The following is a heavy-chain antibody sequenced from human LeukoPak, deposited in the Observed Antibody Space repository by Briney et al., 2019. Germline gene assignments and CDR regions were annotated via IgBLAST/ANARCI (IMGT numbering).Heavy chain of an antibody. Sequence: ASVKVSCKASGYTFTSYGISWVRQAPGQGLEWMGLVSAYNGNTNYAQKLQGRVAMTTDTSTSTAYMELRSLRSDDTAVYYCARVGDYYDSSGYYYYGMDVWGQGTTVTVSS. CDR3: ARVGDYYDSSGYYYYGMDV. CDR1: GYTFTSYG. D-gene: IGHD3-22*01. CDR2: VSAYNGNT. J-gene: IGHJ6*02. V-gene: IGHV1-18*01.